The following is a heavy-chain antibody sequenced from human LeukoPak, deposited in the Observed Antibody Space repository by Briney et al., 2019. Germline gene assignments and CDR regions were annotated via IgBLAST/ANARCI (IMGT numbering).Heavy chain of an antibody. Sequence: GRSLRLSCAASGFTFSNYWMHWVRQAPGKGLVWVSLINSDGSITNYADSVKGRFTISRDNAKNTLYLQMNSLRAEDTAVYYCARDRESGSDFDYWGQGTLVTVSS. V-gene: IGHV3-74*01. D-gene: IGHD1-26*01. CDR1: GFTFSNYW. CDR3: ARDRESGSDFDY. CDR2: INSDGSIT. J-gene: IGHJ4*02.